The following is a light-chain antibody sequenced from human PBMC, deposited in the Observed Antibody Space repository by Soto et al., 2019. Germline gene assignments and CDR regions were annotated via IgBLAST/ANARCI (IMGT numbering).Light chain of an antibody. J-gene: IGLJ2*01. V-gene: IGLV2-14*01. CDR2: EVT. CDR1: SSDIGVYNY. CDR3: SSYPPSSTVRL. Sequence: QSVLAQPASVSGSPGQSITISCTGTSSDIGVYNYVTWYQQHAGKAPKLMIFEVTNRPSGVPDRFSGSKSGNTASLTISGLQAEDEAHYYCSSYPPSSTVRLFGGGTKLTVL.